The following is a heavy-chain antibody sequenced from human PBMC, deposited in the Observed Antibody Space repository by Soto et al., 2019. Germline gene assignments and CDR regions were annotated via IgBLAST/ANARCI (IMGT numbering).Heavy chain of an antibody. Sequence: PGGSLRLSCAASGFTVSSNYMSWVRQAPGKGLEWVSVIYSGGSTYYADSVKGRFTISRDNSKNTLYLQMNSLRAEDTAVYYCARGDYYDSSGYAPTLVFGMDVWGQGTTVTVSS. D-gene: IGHD3-22*01. J-gene: IGHJ6*02. CDR2: IYSGGST. V-gene: IGHV3-66*01. CDR1: GFTVSSNY. CDR3: ARGDYYDSSGYAPTLVFGMDV.